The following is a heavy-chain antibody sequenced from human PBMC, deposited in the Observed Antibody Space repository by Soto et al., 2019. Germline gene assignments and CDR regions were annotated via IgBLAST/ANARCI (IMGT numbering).Heavy chain of an antibody. CDR1: GFTFSIYN. CDR2: ISSSSSYI. Sequence: QLVESGGGLVKPGGSLRLSCAASGFTFSIYNMNWVRQAPGKGLEWVSSISSSSSYIYYADSVKGRFTISRDNAKNTLYLQMNSLSAEDTAVYYCARDRLNFCSSTSCYLFCMDVWSQGTTVTVSS. V-gene: IGHV3-21*01. D-gene: IGHD2-2*01. J-gene: IGHJ6*02. CDR3: ARDRLNFCSSTSCYLFCMDV.